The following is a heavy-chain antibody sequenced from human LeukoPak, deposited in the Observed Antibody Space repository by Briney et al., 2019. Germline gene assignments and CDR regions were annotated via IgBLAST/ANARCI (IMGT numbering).Heavy chain of an antibody. J-gene: IGHJ6*02. V-gene: IGHV4-39*01. CDR1: GGSISSSSYY. Sequence: SETLSLTCTVSGGSISSSSYYWGWIRQPPGTGLEWIGSIYYSGSTYYNPSLKSRVTISVDTSKNQFSLKLSSVTAADTAVYYCARQYHYDFWSGYFGSPTDYYYYGMDVWGQGTTVTVSS. D-gene: IGHD3-3*01. CDR2: IYYSGST. CDR3: ARQYHYDFWSGYFGSPTDYYYYGMDV.